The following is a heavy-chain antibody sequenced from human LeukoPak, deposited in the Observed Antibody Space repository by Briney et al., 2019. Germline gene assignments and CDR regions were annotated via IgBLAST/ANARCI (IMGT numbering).Heavy chain of an antibody. V-gene: IGHV1-2*02. D-gene: IGHD2-8*01. CDR1: GYTFTGYY. J-gene: IGHJ4*02. Sequence: ASVKVSCKASGYTFTGYYMHWVRQAPGQGLEWMGWINPNSGGTNYAQKFQGRVTMTRDTSISTAYMELSRLTSDDTAMYYCASSTMVSAMEAPGRWGQGTLVTVSS. CDR3: ASSTMVSAMEAPGR. CDR2: INPNSGGT.